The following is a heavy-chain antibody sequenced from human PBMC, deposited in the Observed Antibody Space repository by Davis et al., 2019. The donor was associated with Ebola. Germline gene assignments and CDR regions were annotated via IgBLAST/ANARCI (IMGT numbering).Heavy chain of an antibody. Sequence: GGSLRLSCAASGFTFSSYGMHWVRQAPGKGLEWVSVISGGGDNTYYVDSVKGRFTISRDNSKNTLHLQMNSLRVDDTAIYYCARKDTGSNPFDCWGQGTLVTVSS. CDR3: ARKDTGSNPFDC. V-gene: IGHV3-23*01. CDR2: ISGGGDNT. D-gene: IGHD1-26*01. J-gene: IGHJ4*02. CDR1: GFTFSSYG.